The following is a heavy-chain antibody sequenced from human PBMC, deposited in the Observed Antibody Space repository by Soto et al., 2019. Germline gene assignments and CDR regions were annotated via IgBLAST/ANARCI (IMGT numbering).Heavy chain of an antibody. Sequence: QVQLVQSGAEVKKPGASVKVSCKASGYTFASYAISWMRQAPGQGLECMGWISAYNGNTNYAQKLQGRVTMTTDTSTSTAYVELRSLRSDDTAIYYCARDPPPPDYWGQGTLVTVSS. CDR3: ARDPPPPDY. V-gene: IGHV1-18*01. CDR2: ISAYNGNT. CDR1: GYTFASYA. J-gene: IGHJ4*02.